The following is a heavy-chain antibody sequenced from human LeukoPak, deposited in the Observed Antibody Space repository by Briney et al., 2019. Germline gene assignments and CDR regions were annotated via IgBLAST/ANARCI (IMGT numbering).Heavy chain of an antibody. CDR2: ISAYNGNT. Sequence: VASVKVSCKASGGTFSSYGISWVRQAPGQGLEWMGWISAYNGNTNYAQKLQGRVTMTTDTSTSTAYMELRSLRSDDTAVYYCARPYSSTYGMDVWGQGTTVTVSS. CDR3: ARPYSSTYGMDV. V-gene: IGHV1-18*01. J-gene: IGHJ6*02. D-gene: IGHD6-13*01. CDR1: GGTFSSYG.